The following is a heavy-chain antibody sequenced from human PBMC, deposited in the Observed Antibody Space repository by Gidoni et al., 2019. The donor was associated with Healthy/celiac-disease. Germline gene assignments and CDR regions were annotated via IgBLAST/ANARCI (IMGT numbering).Heavy chain of an antibody. CDR1: GDSVSSTTAA. V-gene: IGHV6-1*01. D-gene: IGHD2-21*01. J-gene: IGHJ6*02. CDR3: ARDRSPIAYCGGDCYFSGMDV. CDR2: TYYRSKWYN. Sequence: QVQLQQSGPGLVKPSQTLSLTCAISGDSVSSTTAAWNWIRQSPSRGLEWLGRTYYRSKWYNDYAVSVKSRITINPDTSKNQFSLQLNSVTPEDTAVYYCARDRSPIAYCGGDCYFSGMDVWGQGTTVTVSS.